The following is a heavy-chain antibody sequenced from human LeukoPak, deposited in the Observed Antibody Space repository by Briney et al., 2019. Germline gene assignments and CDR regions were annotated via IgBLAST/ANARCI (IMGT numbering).Heavy chain of an antibody. Sequence: ASVKVSCKAFGYTFTDHYFHWLRQAPRQGIGWMGWIHPGRGDTNIAQKFQGRVSLTRDMSISTAYMELSRLTSDDTAVYYCARDHNWGPDYWGQGTLVSVSS. CDR2: IHPGRGDT. V-gene: IGHV1-2*02. D-gene: IGHD7-27*01. CDR1: GYTFTDHY. CDR3: ARDHNWGPDY. J-gene: IGHJ4*02.